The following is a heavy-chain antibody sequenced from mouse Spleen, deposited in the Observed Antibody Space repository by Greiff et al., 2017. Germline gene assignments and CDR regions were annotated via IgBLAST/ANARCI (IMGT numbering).Heavy chain of an antibody. CDR2: IYPSDSET. D-gene: IGHD1-1*01. J-gene: IGHJ2*01. CDR1: GYTFTSYW. Sequence: QVQLQHPGAELVRPGSSVKLSCKASGYTFTSYWMDWVKQRPGQGLEWIGNIYPSDSETHYNQKFKDKATLTVDKSSSTAYMQLSSLTSEDSAVYYCARHLILRYVDYWGQGTTLTVSS. V-gene: IGHV1-61*01. CDR3: ARHLILRYVDY.